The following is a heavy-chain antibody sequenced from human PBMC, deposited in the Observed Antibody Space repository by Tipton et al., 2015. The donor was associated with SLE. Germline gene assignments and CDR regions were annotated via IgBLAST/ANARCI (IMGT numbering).Heavy chain of an antibody. J-gene: IGHJ3*02. V-gene: IGHV3-21*04. D-gene: IGHD2-21*02. CDR2: ISNSGSFI. CDR3: AKDVWAEGGDPRGAFDI. CDR1: GFTFSHYS. Sequence: SLRLSCAASGFTFSHYSMNWVRQAPGKGLEWVSSISNSGSFIFYADSVKGRFTISRDNAKNSLYLQMNSLRSDDTAVYCCAKDVWAEGGDPRGAFDIWGQGTLVTVSS.